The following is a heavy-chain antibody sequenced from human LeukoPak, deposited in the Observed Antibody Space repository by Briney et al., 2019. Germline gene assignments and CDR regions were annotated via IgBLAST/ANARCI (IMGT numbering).Heavy chain of an antibody. D-gene: IGHD3-10*01. V-gene: IGHV4-31*03. CDR1: GGSISSGNYY. J-gene: IGHJ5*02. Sequence: KTSETLSLTCTVSGGSISSGNYYWSWIRQHPGKGLEWIGYIHHSGSTYYNPSLKSRVIISVDTSKNQFSLKLNSVTAADTAVYYCAGYGSGSYRFDPWGQGTLVTVSS. CDR3: AGYGSGSYRFDP. CDR2: IHHSGST.